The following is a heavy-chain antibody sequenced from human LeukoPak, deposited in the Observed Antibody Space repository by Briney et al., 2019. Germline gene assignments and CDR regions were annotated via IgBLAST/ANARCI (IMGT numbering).Heavy chain of an antibody. CDR2: INPNSGGT. J-gene: IGHJ5*02. V-gene: IGHV1-2*02. CDR3: ARGRKYYDILTGYRLYNWFDP. CDR1: GYTFTGYY. D-gene: IGHD3-9*01. Sequence: GASVKVSCKASGYTFTGYYMHWVRRAPGQGLEWMGWINPNSGGTNYAQKFQGRVTMTRDTSTSTVYMELSSLRSEDTAVYYCARGRKYYDILTGYRLYNWFDPWGQGTLVTVSS.